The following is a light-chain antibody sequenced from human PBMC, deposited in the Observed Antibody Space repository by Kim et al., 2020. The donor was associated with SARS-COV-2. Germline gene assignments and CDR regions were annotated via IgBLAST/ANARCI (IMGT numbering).Light chain of an antibody. CDR2: RNN. CDR1: SSNIGSNY. Sequence: PGQRGTISCSGSSSNIGSNYVYWYQQLPGTAPKLLIYRNNQRPSGVPDRFSGSKSGTSASLAISGLRSEDEADYYCAAWDDSLSGVFGGGTKLTVL. J-gene: IGLJ3*02. CDR3: AAWDDSLSGV. V-gene: IGLV1-47*01.